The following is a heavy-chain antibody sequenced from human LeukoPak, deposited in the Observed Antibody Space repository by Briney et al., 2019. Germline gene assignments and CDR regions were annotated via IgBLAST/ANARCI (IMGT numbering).Heavy chain of an antibody. D-gene: IGHD3-10*01. V-gene: IGHV4-61*02. Sequence: SQTLSLTCTVSGGSISSGNYYWTWLRQPAGKGLEWIGRIYSSGSTSNNPSLKSRVTISVDTSKKQFSLRLSSVTAADTAVYYCARGGNTRKGFGELPNWGQGTLVTVSS. CDR3: ARGGNTRKGFGELPN. CDR1: GGSISSGNYY. CDR2: IYSSGST. J-gene: IGHJ4*02.